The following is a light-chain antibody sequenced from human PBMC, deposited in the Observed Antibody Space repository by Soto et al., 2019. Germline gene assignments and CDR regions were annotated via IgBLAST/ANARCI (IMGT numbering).Light chain of an antibody. Sequence: EIVLTQSPATLSLSPGEGATLSCRASQNVSTFVAWYRQKPGQAPRLLMFDASRRATGIPARLNGSGSGTDFTLTISSLEPEDFAVYYCQQYNNWPLTFGQGTRLEIK. V-gene: IGKV3-11*01. CDR3: QQYNNWPLT. J-gene: IGKJ5*01. CDR2: DAS. CDR1: QNVSTF.